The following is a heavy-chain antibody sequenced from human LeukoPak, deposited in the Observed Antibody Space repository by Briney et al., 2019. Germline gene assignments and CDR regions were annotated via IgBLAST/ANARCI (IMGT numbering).Heavy chain of an antibody. CDR3: ARERSSGWFDY. CDR1: EFSVGSNY. D-gene: IGHD6-19*01. Sequence: PGGSLRLSCAASEFSVGSNYMTWVRQAPGKGLEWVSLIYSGGSTYYADSVKGRFTISRDNSKNTLYLRMNSLRAEDTAVYYCARERSSGWFDYWGQGTLVTVSS. J-gene: IGHJ4*02. V-gene: IGHV3-66*01. CDR2: IYSGGST.